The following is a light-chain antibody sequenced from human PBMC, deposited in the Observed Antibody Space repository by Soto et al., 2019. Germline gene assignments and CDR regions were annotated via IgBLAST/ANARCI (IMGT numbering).Light chain of an antibody. Sequence: QSVLTQPPSASGTPGQRVTISCSGSSSNIGSSTVNWYQQLPGTAPKLLIYSNDQRPSCVPDRFSGSKSGTSASLAISGLQSEDENDYYCAAWDDSLTGVVFGGGTKLTVL. CDR2: SND. V-gene: IGLV1-44*01. J-gene: IGLJ2*01. CDR3: AAWDDSLTGVV. CDR1: SSNIGSST.